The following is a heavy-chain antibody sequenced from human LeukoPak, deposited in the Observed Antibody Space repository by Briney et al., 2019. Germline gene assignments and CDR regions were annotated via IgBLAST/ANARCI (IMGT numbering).Heavy chain of an antibody. D-gene: IGHD3-10*01. Sequence: GGSLRLSCAVSGFTFSSYSLTWVRQAPGKGLEWVSYISSGSAAIYYADSVKGRFTISRDNANNSLFLQMSSLRAEDTAMYYCARPGGSGNFYIYWGQGTLVTVSS. CDR1: GFTFSSYS. J-gene: IGHJ4*02. V-gene: IGHV3-48*01. CDR3: ARPGGSGNFYIY. CDR2: ISSGSAAI.